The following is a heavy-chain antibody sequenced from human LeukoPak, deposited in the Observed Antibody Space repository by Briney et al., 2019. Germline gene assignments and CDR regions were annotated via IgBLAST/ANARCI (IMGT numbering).Heavy chain of an antibody. CDR1: GGSISSSSYY. CDR2: IYYSGST. D-gene: IGHD6-19*01. J-gene: IGHJ4*02. CDR3: ARTGAGGWYQFDY. Sequence: PSETLSLTCTVSGGSISSSSYYWGWLRQPPGKGLEWIGSIYYSGSTYYNPSLKSRLTMSVDTSKNQFSLNLTSVTAADTAVYYFARTGAGGWYQFDYWGQGTLVTVSS. V-gene: IGHV4-39*01.